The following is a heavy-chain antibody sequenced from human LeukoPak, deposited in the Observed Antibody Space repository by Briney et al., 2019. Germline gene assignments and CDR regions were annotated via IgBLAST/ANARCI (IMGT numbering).Heavy chain of an antibody. CDR1: GYTFSGYQ. Sequence: ASVKVSCKASGYTFSGYQVHWLRQAPGQGLEWMGRMNPGSGVINYAQKFQGRVTMTRDTSINTAYLDLSALKSDDTAVYYCASRAASVTLGYWGQGTLVTVSS. CDR2: MNPGSGVI. D-gene: IGHD2-15*01. J-gene: IGHJ4*02. V-gene: IGHV1-2*06. CDR3: ASRAASVTLGY.